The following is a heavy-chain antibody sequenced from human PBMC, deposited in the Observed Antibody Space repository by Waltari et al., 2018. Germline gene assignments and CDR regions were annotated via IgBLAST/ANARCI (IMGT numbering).Heavy chain of an antibody. J-gene: IGHJ3*02. CDR1: GFTVSSNS. CDR3: ARGPSHFKAFDI. Sequence: EVQLVESGGGLIQPGGYLRLSCAASGFTVSSNSISWVRQAPGKGLEWVSVIYSGGSTYYADSVKGRFTISRDNSKNTLYLQMNSLRAEDTAVYYCARGPSHFKAFDIWGQGTMVTVSS. V-gene: IGHV3-53*01. CDR2: IYSGGST.